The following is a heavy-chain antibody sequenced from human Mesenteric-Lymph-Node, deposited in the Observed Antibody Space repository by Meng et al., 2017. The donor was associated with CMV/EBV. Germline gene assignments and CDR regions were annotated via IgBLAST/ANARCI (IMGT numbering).Heavy chain of an antibody. CDR1: GFTFSNYW. V-gene: IGHV3-21*01. CDR2: ISISSTYI. CDR3: AREVDYDFWSGYGF. J-gene: IGHJ4*02. Sequence: GESLKISCAASGFTFSNYWMNWVRQAPGKGLEWVSSISISSTYIYYADSVKGRFAISRDNAKNSLYLQMNSLRAEDTAVYYCAREVDYDFWSGYGFWGQGTLVTVSS. D-gene: IGHD3-3*01.